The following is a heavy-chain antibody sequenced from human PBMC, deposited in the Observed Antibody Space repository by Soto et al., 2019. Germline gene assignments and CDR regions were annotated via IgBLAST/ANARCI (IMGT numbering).Heavy chain of an antibody. CDR1: GFTFSSFG. J-gene: IGHJ4*02. V-gene: IGHV3-30*18. CDR3: AKDRSDSSGLDY. Sequence: GGSLRLSCAASGFTFSSFGMHWVRQAPGKGLEWVAVISYDGSDKYYADSVKGRFTISRDKSKNTLYLQMDSLRAEDTAVYYCAKDRSDSSGLDYWGQGTLVTVSS. CDR2: ISYDGSDK. D-gene: IGHD3-22*01.